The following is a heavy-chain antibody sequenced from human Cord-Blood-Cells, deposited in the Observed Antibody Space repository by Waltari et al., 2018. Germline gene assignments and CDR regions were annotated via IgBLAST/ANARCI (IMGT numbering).Heavy chain of an antibody. CDR1: GFTFSSYG. V-gene: IGHV3-33*01. J-gene: IGHJ4*02. CDR2: IWYDGSNK. Sequence: QVQLVESGGGVVQPGRSLRLSCAASGFTFSSYGLHWVRQAPGKGREWVAVIWYDGSNKYYADSVKGRFTISRDNSKNTLYLQMNSLRAEDTAVYYCARGPVSHFDYWGQGTLVTVSS. CDR3: ARGPVSHFDY. D-gene: IGHD4-17*01.